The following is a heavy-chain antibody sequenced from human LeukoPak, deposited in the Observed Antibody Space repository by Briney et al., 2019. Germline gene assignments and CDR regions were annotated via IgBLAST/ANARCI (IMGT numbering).Heavy chain of an antibody. J-gene: IGHJ4*02. D-gene: IGHD3-10*01. Sequence: GGSLRLSCAASGFTFSSYAMSWVRQAPGKGLEWVSAISGSGGSTYYADSVKGRFTISRDNSKNTLYLQMNSLRAEDTAVYYCAKDSSGVWFGDENVDYWGQGTLVTVSS. CDR3: AKDSSGVWFGDENVDY. CDR2: ISGSGGST. V-gene: IGHV3-23*01. CDR1: GFTFSSYA.